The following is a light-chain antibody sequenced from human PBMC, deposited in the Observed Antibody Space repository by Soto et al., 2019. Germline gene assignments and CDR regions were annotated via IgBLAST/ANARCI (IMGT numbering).Light chain of an antibody. CDR1: SSDVGGYNY. V-gene: IGLV2-14*01. CDR3: SSYTSSSTLIV. Sequence: QPVLTQPASVSGSPGQSITISCTGTSSDVGGYNYVSWYQQHPGKAPKLMIYDVSNRPSGVSNRFSGSKSGNTASLTISGLQAEDEADYYYSSYTSSSTLIVFGTGTKVTVL. J-gene: IGLJ1*01. CDR2: DVS.